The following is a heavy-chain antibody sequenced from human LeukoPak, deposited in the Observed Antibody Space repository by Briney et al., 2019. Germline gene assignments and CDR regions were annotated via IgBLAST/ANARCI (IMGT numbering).Heavy chain of an antibody. J-gene: IGHJ4*02. Sequence: GGSLRLSCAASGFTFSSYGMNWVRQAPGKGLEWVSSISSSSSYIYYADSVKGRFTISRDNSKNTLYLQMNSLRAEDTAVYYCAKEPATYCGGDCYSGFSDWGQGTLVTVSS. CDR1: GFTFSSYG. CDR3: AKEPATYCGGDCYSGFSD. V-gene: IGHV3-21*04. D-gene: IGHD2-21*02. CDR2: ISSSSSYI.